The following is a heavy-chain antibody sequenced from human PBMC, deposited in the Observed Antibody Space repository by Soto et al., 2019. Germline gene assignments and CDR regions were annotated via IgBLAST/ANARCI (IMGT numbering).Heavy chain of an antibody. D-gene: IGHD3-3*01. V-gene: IGHV3-15*07. CDR2: IKSKTDGGTT. Sequence: PGGSLRLSCAASGFTVTNVWVNWVRQAPGKGLEWVGRIKSKTDGGTTDYAAPVKGRFTISRDDSKNTLYLQMNSLKTEDTAVYYCTTVEWFTYYFDYWGQGTLVTVSS. CDR3: TTVEWFTYYFDY. J-gene: IGHJ4*02. CDR1: GFTVTNVW.